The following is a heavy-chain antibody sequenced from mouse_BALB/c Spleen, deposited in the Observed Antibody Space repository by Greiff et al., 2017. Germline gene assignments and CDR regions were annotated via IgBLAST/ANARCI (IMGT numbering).Heavy chain of an antibody. J-gene: IGHJ2*01. CDR3: ARAYRYEGFDY. Sequence: QVQLQQSGPELVKPGASVRISCKASGYTFTSYYIHWVKQRPGQGLEWIGWIYPGNVNTKYNEKFKGKATLTADKSSSTAYMQLSSLTSEDSAVYFCARAYRYEGFDYWGQGTTLTVSS. V-gene: IGHV1S56*01. CDR2: IYPGNVNT. CDR1: GYTFTSYY. D-gene: IGHD2-14*01.